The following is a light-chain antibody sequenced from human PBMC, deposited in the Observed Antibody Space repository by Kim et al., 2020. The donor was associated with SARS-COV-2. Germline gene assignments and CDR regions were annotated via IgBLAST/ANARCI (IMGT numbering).Light chain of an antibody. CDR3: NYRDRGGNTWG. J-gene: IGLJ3*02. CDR2: GKN. V-gene: IGLV3-19*01. CDR1: SLKDNY. Sequence: SSELTQDPAVSVALGQTVRITCQGDSLKDNYASWYQQKPGQAPVLVIYGKNNRPSGIPDRVSGSRAGDTASLTITGTQAEEETDNYCNYRDRGGNTWGFG.